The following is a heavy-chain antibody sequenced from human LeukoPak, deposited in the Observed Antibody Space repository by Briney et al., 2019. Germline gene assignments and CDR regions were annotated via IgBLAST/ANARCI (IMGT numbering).Heavy chain of an antibody. CDR1: GFTFSSYS. CDR3: AGDLISPRVYGYEFDY. V-gene: IGHV3-21*01. CDR2: ISSSSSYI. J-gene: IGHJ4*02. D-gene: IGHD5-18*01. Sequence: GGSLRLSCAASGFTFSSYSMNWVRQAPGKGLEWVSSISSSSSYIYYADSVKGRFTISRDNAKNSLYLQMNSLRAEDTAVYYCAGDLISPRVYGYEFDYWGQGTLVTVSS.